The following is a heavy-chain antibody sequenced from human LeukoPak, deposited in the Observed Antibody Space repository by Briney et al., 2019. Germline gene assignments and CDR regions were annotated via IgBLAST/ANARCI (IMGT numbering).Heavy chain of an antibody. J-gene: IGHJ4*02. CDR3: AINYYFDY. CDR1: GFTFSSYW. D-gene: IGHD1-1*01. V-gene: IGHV3-30*02. Sequence: GGSLRLSCAASGFTFSSYWMHWVRQAPGKGLEWVAFIRYDGSNKYYADSVKGRFTISRDNAKNSLYLQMNSLRAEDTAVYYCAINYYFDYWGQGTLVTVSS. CDR2: IRYDGSNK.